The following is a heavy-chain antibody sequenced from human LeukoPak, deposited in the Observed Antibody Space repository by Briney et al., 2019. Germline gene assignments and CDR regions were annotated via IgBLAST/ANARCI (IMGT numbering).Heavy chain of an antibody. CDR1: GGSISSYY. D-gene: IGHD3-10*01. Sequence: SETLSLTCTVSGGSISSYYWSWIRQPPGKGLEWIGYIYYSGSTNYNPSLKSRVTISVDTPKNQFSLKLSSVTAADTAVYYCARDHPYYYGSGANYYGMDVWGQGTTVTVSS. V-gene: IGHV4-59*01. CDR2: IYYSGST. J-gene: IGHJ6*02. CDR3: ARDHPYYYGSGANYYGMDV.